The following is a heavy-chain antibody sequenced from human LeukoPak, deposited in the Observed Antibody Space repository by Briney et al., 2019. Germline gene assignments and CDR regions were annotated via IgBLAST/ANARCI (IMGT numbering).Heavy chain of an antibody. V-gene: IGHV1-46*01. CDR3: ARGVDTAMADSFFFDY. CDR1: GYTFTSYY. D-gene: IGHD5-18*01. J-gene: IGHJ4*02. CDR2: INPSGGST. Sequence: ASVKVSFKASGYTFTSYYMHWVRQAPGQGLEWMGIINPSGGSTSYAQKFQGRVTMTRDTSTSTVYKELSSLRSEDTAVYYCARGVDTAMADSFFFDYWGQGTLVTVSS.